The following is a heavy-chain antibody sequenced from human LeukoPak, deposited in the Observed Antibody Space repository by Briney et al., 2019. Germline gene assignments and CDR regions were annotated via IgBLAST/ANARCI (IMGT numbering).Heavy chain of an antibody. J-gene: IGHJ5*02. D-gene: IGHD1-26*01. V-gene: IGHV3-66*01. CDR3: VKKAVGGAKGWFDP. CDR1: GFTVSSNY. CDR2: IYSGGST. Sequence: PGGSLRLSCAASGFTVSSNYMSWVRQAPGKGLEWVSVIYSGGSTYYADSVKGRFTISRDNSKNTLYLQMTSLRDEDTAVYYCVKKAVGGAKGWFDPWGQGTLVTVSS.